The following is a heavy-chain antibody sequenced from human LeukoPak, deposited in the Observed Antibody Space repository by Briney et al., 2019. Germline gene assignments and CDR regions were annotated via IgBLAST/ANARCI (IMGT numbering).Heavy chain of an antibody. Sequence: ASVKVSCKASGYTFTGYDINWVRQATGQGLEWMGWMNPNSGNTGYAQKFQGRVTITRNTSISTAYMELSSLRSEDTAVYYCARPRRGSYHNWFDPWGQGTLVTVSS. CDR2: MNPNSGNT. V-gene: IGHV1-8*03. D-gene: IGHD1-26*01. J-gene: IGHJ5*02. CDR1: GYTFTGYD. CDR3: ARPRRGSYHNWFDP.